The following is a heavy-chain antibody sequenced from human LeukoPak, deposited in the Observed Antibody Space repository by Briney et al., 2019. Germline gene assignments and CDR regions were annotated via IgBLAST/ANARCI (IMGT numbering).Heavy chain of an antibody. CDR3: ARDPQKIYGDYGNFDY. CDR1: GFTFSSYA. CDR2: ISYDGSNK. V-gene: IGHV3-30-3*01. Sequence: TGGSLRLSCAASGFTFSSYAMHWVRQAPGKGLEWVAVISYDGSNKYYADSVKGRFTISRDNSKNTLYLQMNSLRAEDTAVYYCARDPQKIYGDYGNFDYWGQGTLVTVSS. J-gene: IGHJ4*02. D-gene: IGHD4-17*01.